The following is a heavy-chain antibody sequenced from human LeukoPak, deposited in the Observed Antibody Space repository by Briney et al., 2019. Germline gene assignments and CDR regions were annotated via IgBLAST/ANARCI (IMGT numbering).Heavy chain of an antibody. D-gene: IGHD5-18*01. CDR3: AKFKAKYVDTALGDY. Sequence: GGSLRLSCAASGFTVSSNSMNWVRQAPGKGLQRVSVIYSGGNTYYADSVKGRLTISRDNSKNTLYLQMNSLRAEDTAVYYCAKFKAKYVDTALGDYWGQGTLVTVSS. V-gene: IGHV3-53*01. CDR1: GFTVSSNS. J-gene: IGHJ4*02. CDR2: IYSGGNT.